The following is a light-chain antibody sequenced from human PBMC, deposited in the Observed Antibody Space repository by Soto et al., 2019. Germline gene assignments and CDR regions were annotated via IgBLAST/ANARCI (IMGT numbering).Light chain of an antibody. CDR1: QGINIW. V-gene: IGKV1-12*01. CDR2: AAS. Sequence: DIQMTQSPSSVAASAGDRVTITCRASQGINIWLAWYQQKPGKAPKLLIYAASSLQRGVPSRFSGSGSGTDFTLTINSLQPEDFPTYYCQHTNTFPLTFGGGTKVEIK. J-gene: IGKJ4*01. CDR3: QHTNTFPLT.